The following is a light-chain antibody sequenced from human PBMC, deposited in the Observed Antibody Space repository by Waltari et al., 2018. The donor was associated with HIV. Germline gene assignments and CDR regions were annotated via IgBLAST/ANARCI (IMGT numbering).Light chain of an antibody. J-gene: IGLJ1*01. CDR2: HVT. V-gene: IGLV2-11*01. CDR3: CSNAARATYV. Sequence: QSARAHPRSVSGSPGQSVTTPCTGTSRDVGGCNYVAWFQHHPGKAPKLIIYHVTKRPSGVPDRFSASKSGNTASLTISGLQAEDEAEYYCCSNAARATYVFGTGTQVTVL. CDR1: SRDVGGCNY.